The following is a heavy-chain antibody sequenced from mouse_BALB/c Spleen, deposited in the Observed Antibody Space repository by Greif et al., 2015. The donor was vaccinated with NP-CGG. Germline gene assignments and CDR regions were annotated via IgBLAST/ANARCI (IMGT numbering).Heavy chain of an antibody. J-gene: IGHJ2*01. CDR1: GFNIKDTY. CDR2: IDPANGNT. D-gene: IGHD4-1*01. V-gene: IGHV14-3*02. Sequence: VQLQQSGAELVKPGASVKLSCTASGFNIKDTYMHWVKQRPEQGLEWIGRIDPANGNTKYDPKFQGKATITADTSSNTASLQHSILTSEDTAVDYCARTGGFYFDYWGQGTTLAVSS. CDR3: ARTGGFYFDY.